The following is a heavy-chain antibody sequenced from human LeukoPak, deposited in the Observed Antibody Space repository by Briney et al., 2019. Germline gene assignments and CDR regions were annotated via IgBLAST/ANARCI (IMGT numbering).Heavy chain of an antibody. CDR2: IKQDGSEK. CDR3: AKSPYQSGYGHALGPDY. Sequence: HPGGSLRLSCAASGFTFSTYWMSWVRQAPGKGLEWVANIKQDGSEKDYVDSVKGRFTISRDNAKNSLFLQMDSLRAEDTAVYYCAKSPYQSGYGHALGPDYWGQGTLVTVSS. J-gene: IGHJ4*02. D-gene: IGHD2-15*01. V-gene: IGHV3-7*01. CDR1: GFTFSTYW.